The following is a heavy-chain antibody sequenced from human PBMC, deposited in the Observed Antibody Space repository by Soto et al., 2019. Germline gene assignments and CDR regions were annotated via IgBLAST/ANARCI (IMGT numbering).Heavy chain of an antibody. Sequence: SETLSLTCTVSGGSISSYYWSWIRQPAGKGLEWIGRIYTSGSTNYNPSLKSRVTMSVDTSKNQFSLKLSSVTAADTAVYYCARETGFLEWLLPPDAFDIWGQGTMVTVSS. CDR3: ARETGFLEWLLPPDAFDI. CDR1: GGSISSYY. D-gene: IGHD3-3*01. CDR2: IYTSGST. V-gene: IGHV4-4*07. J-gene: IGHJ3*02.